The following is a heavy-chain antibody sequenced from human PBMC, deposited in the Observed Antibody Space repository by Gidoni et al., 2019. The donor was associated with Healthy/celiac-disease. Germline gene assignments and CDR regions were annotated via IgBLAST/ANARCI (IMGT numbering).Heavy chain of an antibody. J-gene: IGHJ6*02. CDR3: ARWNLDYYYGMDV. V-gene: IGHV3-48*02. Sequence: APGKGLEWVSYISSSSSTIYYADSVKGRFTISRDNAKNSLYLQMNSLRDEDTAVYYCARWNLDYYYGMDVWGQGTTVTVSS. D-gene: IGHD1-1*01. CDR2: ISSSSSTI.